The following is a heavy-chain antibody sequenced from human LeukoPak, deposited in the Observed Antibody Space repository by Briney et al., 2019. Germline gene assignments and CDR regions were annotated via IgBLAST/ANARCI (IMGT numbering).Heavy chain of an antibody. Sequence: ASVKVSCKTSGYTFSTYDINWLRQAVGQGLEWMGWMNPNSANTGFAQKFQGRAAITRDTSTATAYLELGSLTSEDTAVYYCARAIRYQLLSDYWGQGTLVTVSS. CDR2: MNPNSANT. J-gene: IGHJ4*02. V-gene: IGHV1-8*03. CDR3: ARAIRYQLLSDY. D-gene: IGHD2-2*01. CDR1: GYTFSTYD.